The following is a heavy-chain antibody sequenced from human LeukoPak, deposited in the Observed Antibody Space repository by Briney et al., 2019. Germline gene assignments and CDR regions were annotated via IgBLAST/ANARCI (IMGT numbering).Heavy chain of an antibody. CDR1: GGTFSSYA. CDR3: ARVPTSSSIAALDDGYYYMDV. V-gene: IGHV1-69*05. CDR2: IIPIFGTA. J-gene: IGHJ6*03. D-gene: IGHD6-6*01. Sequence: ASVKVSCKASGGTFSSYAISWVRQAPGQGLEWMGRIIPIFGTANYAQKFQGRVTITTDDSTSTAYMELSSLRSEGTAVYYCARVPTSSSIAALDDGYYYMDVWGKGTTVTVSS.